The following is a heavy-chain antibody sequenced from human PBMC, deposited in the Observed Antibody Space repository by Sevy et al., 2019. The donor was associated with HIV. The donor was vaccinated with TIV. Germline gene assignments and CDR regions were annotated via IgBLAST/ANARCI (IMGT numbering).Heavy chain of an antibody. J-gene: IGHJ4*02. CDR1: GFTFSSYN. CDR3: ARALSGKYSY. D-gene: IGHD1-26*01. V-gene: IGHV3-21*01. CDR2: IATSSSYM. Sequence: GGSLRLSCAASGFTFSSYNMNWVRQAPGKGLEWVSSIATSSSYMYDADSVKGRFTISRDNAKNSLYLQMNSLGAEDTAVYYCARALSGKYSYRGQGTLVTVSS.